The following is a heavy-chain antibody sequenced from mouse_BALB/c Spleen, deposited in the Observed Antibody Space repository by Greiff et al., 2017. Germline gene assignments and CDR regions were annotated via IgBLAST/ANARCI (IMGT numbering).Heavy chain of an antibody. J-gene: IGHJ3*01. CDR3: ARSYYRYASFAY. CDR2: IDPANGNT. CDR1: GFNIKDTY. V-gene: IGHV14-3*02. Sequence: EVQLQQSGAELVKPGASVKLSCTASGFNIKDTYMHWVKQRPEQGLEWIGRIDPANGNTKYDPKFQGKATITADTSSNTAYLQLSSLTSEDTAVYYCARSYYRYASFAYWGQGTLVTVSA. D-gene: IGHD2-14*01.